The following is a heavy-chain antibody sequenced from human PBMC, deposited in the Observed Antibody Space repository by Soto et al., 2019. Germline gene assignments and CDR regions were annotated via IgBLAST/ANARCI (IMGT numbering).Heavy chain of an antibody. J-gene: IGHJ6*02. CDR2: ISGSGGST. CDR3: ARDNTMSYYYGMDV. V-gene: IGHV3-23*01. CDR1: GFTFSSYA. D-gene: IGHD3-10*02. Sequence: GGSLRLSCAASGFTFSSYAMSWVRQAPGKGLEWVSAISGSGGSTYYADSVKGRFTISRDNSKNTLYLRMNSLRAEDTAVYYCARDNTMSYYYGMDVWGQGTTVTVSS.